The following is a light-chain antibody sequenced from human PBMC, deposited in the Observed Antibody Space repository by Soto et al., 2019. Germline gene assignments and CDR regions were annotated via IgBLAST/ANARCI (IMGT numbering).Light chain of an antibody. CDR1: SRDVGGYNY. CDR3: SSYTSSSTVV. CDR2: DAS. Sequence: QSALTQPASVSGSPGQSITISCTGTSRDVGGYNYVSWYQQHPCKAPKLMIYDASNRPSGVSDRYSGSKSGNTASLTISGLQAEDEADYYCSSYTSSSTVVFGGGTQVTVL. V-gene: IGLV2-14*01. J-gene: IGLJ2*01.